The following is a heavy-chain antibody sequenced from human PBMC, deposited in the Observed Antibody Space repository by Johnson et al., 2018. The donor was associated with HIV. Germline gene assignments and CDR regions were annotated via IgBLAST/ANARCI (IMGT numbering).Heavy chain of an antibody. CDR2: ISSNGGST. D-gene: IGHD6-6*01. J-gene: IGHJ3*02. V-gene: IGHV3-64*01. CDR1: GFTFNSYA. Sequence: VQLVESGGGLVQPGVSLRLSCAASGFTFNSYAMHWVRQAPGKGLEYVSAISSNGGSTYYANSVKGRFTISRDNSKNTLYLQMSSLRVEDTAMYYCARAAAARSTGHDAFDIWGQGTMVTVSP. CDR3: ARAAAARSTGHDAFDI.